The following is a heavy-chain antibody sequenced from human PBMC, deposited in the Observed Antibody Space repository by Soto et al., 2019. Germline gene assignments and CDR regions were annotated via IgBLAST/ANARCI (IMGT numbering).Heavy chain of an antibody. CDR2: IKSGIDGEAT. Sequence: EVQLVESGGGLVKPGGSLTLSCAASGFTFKSAWLNWVRHAPGKGLEWVGRIKSGIDGEATDYGGPVKGRFTISRDDSRNTLSLQMNSLNTEDTAISYCSTGLATYYSRFDYWGRGTLVTVSS. V-gene: IGHV3-15*07. CDR1: GFTFKSAW. D-gene: IGHD3-10*01. CDR3: STGLATYYSRFDY. J-gene: IGHJ4*02.